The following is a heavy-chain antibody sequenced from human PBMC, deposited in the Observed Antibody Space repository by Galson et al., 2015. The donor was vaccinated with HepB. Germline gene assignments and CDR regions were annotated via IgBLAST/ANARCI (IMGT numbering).Heavy chain of an antibody. Sequence: SLRLSCAASGFTFSSYSMNWVRQAPGKGLEWVSSISSSRSYIDYADPVKGRFTISRDNAKNSLYVQMNSLRAEDTAVYYCARERGIVVVTTGAFDIWGQGTMVTVSS. CDR3: ARERGIVVVTTGAFDI. V-gene: IGHV3-21*04. CDR1: GFTFSSYS. CDR2: ISSSRSYI. D-gene: IGHD3-22*01. J-gene: IGHJ3*02.